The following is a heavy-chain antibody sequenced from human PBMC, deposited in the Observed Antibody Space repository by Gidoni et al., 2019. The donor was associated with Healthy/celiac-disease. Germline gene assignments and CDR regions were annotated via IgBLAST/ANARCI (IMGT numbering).Heavy chain of an antibody. CDR3: ARGQRSYSSGWSYWYFDH. V-gene: IGHV4-34*01. D-gene: IGHD6-19*01. Sequence: QVQLQQWGAGLLKPSETLSLTCAVYGGSFSGYYWSWIRQPPGKGLEWIGEINHSVSTNYNPSLKSRVTISVDTSKNQFSLKLSSVTAADTAVYYCARGQRSYSSGWSYWYFDHWGRGTLVTVSS. J-gene: IGHJ2*01. CDR1: GGSFSGYY. CDR2: INHSVST.